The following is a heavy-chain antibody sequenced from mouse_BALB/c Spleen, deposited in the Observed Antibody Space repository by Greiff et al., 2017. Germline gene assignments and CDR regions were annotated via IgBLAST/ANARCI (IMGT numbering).Heavy chain of an antibody. CDR3: ARDPGNYGYYYAMDY. J-gene: IGHJ4*01. D-gene: IGHD1-1*01. V-gene: IGHV2-9*02. Sequence: QVQLKQSGPGLVAPSQSLSITCTVSGFSLTSYGVHWVRQPPGKGLEWLGVIWAGGSTNYNSALMSRLSISKDNSKSQVFLKMNSLQTDDTAMYYCARDPGNYGYYYAMDYWGQGTSVTVSS. CDR2: IWAGGST. CDR1: GFSLTSYG.